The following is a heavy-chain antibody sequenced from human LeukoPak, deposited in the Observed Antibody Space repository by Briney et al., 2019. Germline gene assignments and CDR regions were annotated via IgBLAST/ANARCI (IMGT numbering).Heavy chain of an antibody. CDR3: AKARGYSSSYYYYMDV. Sequence: GASVKVSCKASGYTFTGYYMHWVRQAPGQGLEWMGWINPNSGGTNCAQKFQGRVTMTRDTSISTAYMELSRLRSDDTAVYYCAKARGYSSSYYYYMDVWGKGTTVTISS. CDR1: GYTFTGYY. CDR2: INPNSGGT. V-gene: IGHV1-2*02. D-gene: IGHD5-18*01. J-gene: IGHJ6*03.